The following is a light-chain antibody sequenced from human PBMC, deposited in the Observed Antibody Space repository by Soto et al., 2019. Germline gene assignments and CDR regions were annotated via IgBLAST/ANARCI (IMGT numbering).Light chain of an antibody. CDR3: QQYNNWPPYT. CDR1: QSVSSN. Sequence: EIVMTQSPATLSVSPGERATLSCRASQSVSSNLAWYQQQPGQAPRLLIYGASTRATGIPARFSGSRSGTEFTLTISSLQSEDFAVYYCQQYNNWPPYTFGQGTKLEIK. J-gene: IGKJ2*01. V-gene: IGKV3-15*01. CDR2: GAS.